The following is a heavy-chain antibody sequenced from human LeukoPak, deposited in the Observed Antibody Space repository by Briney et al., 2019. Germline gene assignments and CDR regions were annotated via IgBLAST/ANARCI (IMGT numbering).Heavy chain of an antibody. V-gene: IGHV4-30-2*01. Sequence: SQTLSLTCTVSGGSISSGGYYWSWIRQPPGKGLEWIGYIYHSGSTYYNPSLKSRVTISVDRSKNQFSLKLSSVTAADTAVYYCARDNYGSGSYYSTSWGNAFDIWGQGTMVTVSS. D-gene: IGHD3-10*01. CDR3: ARDNYGSGSYYSTSWGNAFDI. CDR2: IYHSGST. J-gene: IGHJ3*02. CDR1: GGSISSGGYY.